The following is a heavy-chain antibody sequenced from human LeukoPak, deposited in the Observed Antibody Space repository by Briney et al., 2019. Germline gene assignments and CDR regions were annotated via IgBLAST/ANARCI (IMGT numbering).Heavy chain of an antibody. CDR1: GFTFSVYS. V-gene: IGHV3-66*01. CDR3: TRDPDG. CDR2: IYSGGDT. Sequence: PGGSLRLSCAASGFTFSVYSMNWVRQAPGKGLEWVSVIYSGGDTFHADSVKGRFILSRDISKNTLYLQMNSLRADDTAVYYCTRDPDGWGQGTLVTVSS. J-gene: IGHJ4*02.